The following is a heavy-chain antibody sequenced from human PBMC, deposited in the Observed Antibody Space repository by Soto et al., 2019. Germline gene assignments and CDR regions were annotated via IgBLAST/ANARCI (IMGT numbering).Heavy chain of an antibody. Sequence: QVQLQQWGAGLLKPSETLSLTCAVYGGSFSGYYWSWIRQPPGKGLEWIGEINHSGSTNYNPSLKSRVTISVDTSKNQFSLKLSSVTAADTAVYYCARAASSSSGVVYYGMDVWGQGTTVTVSS. CDR3: ARAASSSSGVVYYGMDV. J-gene: IGHJ6*02. V-gene: IGHV4-34*01. CDR1: GGSFSGYY. D-gene: IGHD6-6*01. CDR2: INHSGST.